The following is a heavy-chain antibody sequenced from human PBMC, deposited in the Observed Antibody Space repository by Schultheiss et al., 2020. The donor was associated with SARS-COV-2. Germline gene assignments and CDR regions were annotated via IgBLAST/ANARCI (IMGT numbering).Heavy chain of an antibody. Sequence: GGSLRLSCAASGFTFSSYGMHWIRQAPGKGLECISYISPSGTSIYYSDSVKGRFTISRDNSKNTLYLQMNSLRAEDTAVYYCARDRGLGEGGDYWGQGTLVTVSS. CDR3: ARDRGLGEGGDY. J-gene: IGHJ4*02. V-gene: IGHV3-48*01. D-gene: IGHD6-19*01. CDR1: GFTFSSYG. CDR2: ISPSGTSI.